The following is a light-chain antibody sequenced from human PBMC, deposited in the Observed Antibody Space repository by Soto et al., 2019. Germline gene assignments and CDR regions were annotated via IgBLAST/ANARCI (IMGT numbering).Light chain of an antibody. J-gene: IGLJ1*01. CDR2: EVT. CDR1: SSDVGAYNF. Sequence: QSVLTQPASVSGSPGQSITRSCTGSSSDVGAYNFVSWYQHHPGKAPKLILYEVTTRPSGVSSRFSGSKSGNTASLTISGLQADDEANYYCSSYTSSNTPYVFGTGTKVTVL. V-gene: IGLV2-14*01. CDR3: SSYTSSNTPYV.